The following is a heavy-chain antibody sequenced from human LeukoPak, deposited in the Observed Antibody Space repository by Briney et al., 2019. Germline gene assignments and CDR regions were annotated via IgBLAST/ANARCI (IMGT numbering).Heavy chain of an antibody. Sequence: PSETLSLTCTVSGGSISSHYWSWIRQPPGEGLEWIGYIYYSGSTNYNPSLESRVTISVDTSKNQFSLKLSSVTAADTAVYYCARHGTYPSFDYWGQGTLVTVSS. J-gene: IGHJ4*02. CDR2: IYYSGST. CDR3: ARHGTYPSFDY. D-gene: IGHD1-26*01. CDR1: GGSISSHY. V-gene: IGHV4-59*08.